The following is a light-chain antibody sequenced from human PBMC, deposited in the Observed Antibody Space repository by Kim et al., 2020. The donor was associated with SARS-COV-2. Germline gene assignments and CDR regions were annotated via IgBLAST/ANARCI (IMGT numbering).Light chain of an antibody. CDR3: QQYDSHPYT. V-gene: IGKV1-5*03. J-gene: IGKJ2*01. Sequence: DIQMTQSPSTLSASVGDRVTITCRASQSVSSWLAWYHQKPGKAPKLLIYKASTLEGGVPSRFSGRGSGTEFTLTINSLQLDDFATYSCQQYDSHPYTFGQGTKLEI. CDR2: KAS. CDR1: QSVSSW.